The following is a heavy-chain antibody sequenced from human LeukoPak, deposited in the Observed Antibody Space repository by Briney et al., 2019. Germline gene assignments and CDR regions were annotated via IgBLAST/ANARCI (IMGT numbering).Heavy chain of an antibody. CDR2: IYYSGST. D-gene: IGHD3-10*01. CDR3: ARDLLWFGALSG. CDR1: GGSISSSSYY. Sequence: SETLSLTCTVSGGSISSSSYYWGWIRQPPGKGLEWIGSIYYSGSTYYNPSLKSRVTISVDTSKNQFSLKLSPVTAADTAVYYCARDLLWFGALSGWGQGTLVTVSS. J-gene: IGHJ4*02. V-gene: IGHV4-39*07.